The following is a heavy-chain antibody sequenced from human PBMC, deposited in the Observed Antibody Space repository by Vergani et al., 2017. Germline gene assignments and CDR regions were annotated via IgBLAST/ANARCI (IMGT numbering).Heavy chain of an antibody. CDR1: GGSISSYY. V-gene: IGHV4-59*12. Sequence: QVQLQESGPGLVKPSETLSLTCTVSGGSISSYYWSWIRQPPGKGLEWIGYIYHSGSTYYNPSLKSRVTISVDRSKNQFSLKLSSVTAADTAVYYCAKGLGMVRDYFDYWGQGTLVTVSS. CDR3: AKGLGMVRDYFDY. CDR2: IYHSGST. D-gene: IGHD3-10*01. J-gene: IGHJ4*02.